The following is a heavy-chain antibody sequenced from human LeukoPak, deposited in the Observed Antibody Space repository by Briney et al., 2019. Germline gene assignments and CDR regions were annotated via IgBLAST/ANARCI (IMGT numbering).Heavy chain of an antibody. J-gene: IGHJ5*02. V-gene: IGHV1-69*05. CDR1: GGTFSSYA. Sequence: SVKVSCKASGGTFSSYAISWVRQAPGQGLEWMGGIIPIFGTANYAQRFQGRVTITTDESTSTAYMELSSLRSEDTAVYYCARVGCSSTSCYPENWFDPWGQGTLVTVSS. D-gene: IGHD2-2*01. CDR2: IIPIFGTA. CDR3: ARVGCSSTSCYPENWFDP.